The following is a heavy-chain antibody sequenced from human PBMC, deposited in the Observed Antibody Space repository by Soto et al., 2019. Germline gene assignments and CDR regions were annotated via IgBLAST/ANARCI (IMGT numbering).Heavy chain of an antibody. V-gene: IGHV3-33*03. Sequence: PGGSLRLSCVTSGFTFGNYGMHWVRQAPGKGLEWVAVIWYAGGNTSYADSVRGRFTISRDNSKNTVFLQMNSLRAEDTAIYYCAKDREAPIHWGQGTLVTVSS. CDR2: IWYAGGNT. J-gene: IGHJ4*02. CDR1: GFTFGNYG. CDR3: AKDREAPIH.